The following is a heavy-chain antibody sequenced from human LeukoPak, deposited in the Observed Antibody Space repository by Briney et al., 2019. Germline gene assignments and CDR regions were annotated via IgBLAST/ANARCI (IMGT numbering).Heavy chain of an antibody. D-gene: IGHD3-10*01. J-gene: IGHJ4*02. Sequence: SETLSLTCTVSGGSVSSYYWSWIRQPPGKGLEWIGWLHYSGSTNYNPSLKSRVTISVDTSKNQFSLKLSSVTAADTAVYYCARHGVDYFGSGSFPTPFDYWGQGTLVTVSS. CDR3: ARHGVDYFGSGSFPTPFDY. CDR1: GGSVSSYY. V-gene: IGHV4-59*08. CDR2: LHYSGST.